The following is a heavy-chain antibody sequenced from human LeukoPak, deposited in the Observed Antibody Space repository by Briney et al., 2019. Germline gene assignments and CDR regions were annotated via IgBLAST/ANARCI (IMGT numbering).Heavy chain of an antibody. CDR3: ARQPQYGSGSYYKPVFDY. V-gene: IGHV3-66*04. Sequence: GRSLRLSCAASGFTFGSYAMHWVRQAPGKGLEWVSVIYSGGSTYYADSVKGRFTISRDNSKNTLYLQMNSLRAEDTAVYYCARQPQYGSGSYYKPVFDYWGQGTLVTVSS. CDR1: GFTFGSYA. CDR2: IYSGGST. D-gene: IGHD3-10*01. J-gene: IGHJ4*02.